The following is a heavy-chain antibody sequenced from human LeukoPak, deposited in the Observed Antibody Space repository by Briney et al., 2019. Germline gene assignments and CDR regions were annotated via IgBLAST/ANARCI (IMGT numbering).Heavy chain of an antibody. V-gene: IGHV1-2*02. Sequence: ASVKVSCKASGYTFTGYYMHWVRQAPGQGLEWMGWINPNSGGTNYAQQFQGRVTMTRDTSISTVYMELSSLRSDDTAVYFCARDISEGDYAWWFDPWGQGTLVTVAS. CDR1: GYTFTGYY. CDR2: INPNSGGT. J-gene: IGHJ5*02. CDR3: ARDISEGDYAWWFDP. D-gene: IGHD3-16*01.